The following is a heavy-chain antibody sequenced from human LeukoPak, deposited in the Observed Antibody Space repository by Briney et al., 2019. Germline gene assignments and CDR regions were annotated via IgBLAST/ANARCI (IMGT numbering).Heavy chain of an antibody. J-gene: IGHJ4*02. D-gene: IGHD6-13*01. CDR1: GFTFSSYA. CDR3: TLTDSSSWYLY. Sequence: GGSLRLSCAASGFTFSSYAMSWVRQAPGKGLEWVGRIKSKTDGGTTDYAAPVKGRFTISRDDSKNTLYLQMNSLKTEDTAVYYCTLTDSSSWYLYWGQGTLVTVSS. V-gene: IGHV3-15*01. CDR2: IKSKTDGGTT.